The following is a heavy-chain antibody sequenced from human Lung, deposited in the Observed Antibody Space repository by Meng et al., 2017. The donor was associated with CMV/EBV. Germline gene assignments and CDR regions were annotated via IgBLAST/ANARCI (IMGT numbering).Heavy chain of an antibody. CDR2: FVNNVDT. CDR1: GDTFASYG. J-gene: IGHJ4*02. V-gene: IGHV1-18*01. Sequence: QVHLLQAGAEVNKPGASVRVSCKASGDTFASYGISWLRQAPGQGLEWMGWFVNNVDTYSAQKFQGRVTMTTDTHTSTAFMELRSLRSDDTAVYYCARGTPGRSYSDYWGQGTLVTVSS. D-gene: IGHD3-10*01. CDR3: ARGTPGRSYSDY.